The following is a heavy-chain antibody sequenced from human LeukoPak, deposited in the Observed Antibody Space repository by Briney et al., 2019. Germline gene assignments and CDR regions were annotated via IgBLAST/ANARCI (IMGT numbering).Heavy chain of an antibody. Sequence: SETLSLTCTVSGGSISSGGYYGSWIRQHPGKGLEWIGYIYYSGSTNYNPSLKSRVTMSVDTSKNQFSLKLSSVTAADTAVYYCARDGYGMTLDVWGQGTTVTVSS. CDR1: GGSISSGGYY. J-gene: IGHJ6*02. CDR2: IYYSGST. V-gene: IGHV4-31*03. D-gene: IGHD5-18*01. CDR3: ARDGYGMTLDV.